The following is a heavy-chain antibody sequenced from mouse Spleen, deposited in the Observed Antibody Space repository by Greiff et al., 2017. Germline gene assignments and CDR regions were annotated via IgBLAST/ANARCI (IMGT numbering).Heavy chain of an antibody. D-gene: IGHD2-3*01. Sequence: VQLQQSGPDLVKPGASVKMSCTASGYTFTDYYMHWVKQSLGKSLVWIGYINTNNGGTSYNQKFKGQVTLTVNTSSSTAFLELHSLTSGNSAVYYCTRWLLQFGCWGRGATRTVSS. CDR2: INTNNGGT. CDR3: TRWLLQFGC. V-gene: IGHV1-22*01. J-gene: IGHJ2*01. CDR1: GYTFTDYY.